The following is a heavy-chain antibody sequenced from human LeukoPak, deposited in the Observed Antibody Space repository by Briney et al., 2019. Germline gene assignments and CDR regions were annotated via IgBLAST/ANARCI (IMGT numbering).Heavy chain of an antibody. CDR3: AKDASWDSSGLYFDY. V-gene: IGHV3-23*01. Sequence: QPGGSLRLSWAASGFTFSSYAMSWVRQAPGKGLEGVSAISGSGGSTYFADSGKGRFTISRDNSTNTLYLPMNRLRPQETGVYYCAKDASWDSSGLYFDYWGQGTLVTVSS. J-gene: IGHJ4*02. CDR1: GFTFSSYA. D-gene: IGHD3-22*01. CDR2: ISGSGGST.